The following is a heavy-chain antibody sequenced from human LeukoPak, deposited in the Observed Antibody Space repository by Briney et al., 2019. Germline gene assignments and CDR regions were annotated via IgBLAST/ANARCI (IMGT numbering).Heavy chain of an antibody. V-gene: IGHV3-23*01. D-gene: IGHD3-9*01. CDR3: AKDRVDILPGYYRD. CDR2: ISGSGGST. CDR1: GFTFSSYA. J-gene: IGHJ4*02. Sequence: GGSLRLSCAASGFTFSSYAMSWVREAPGEGLEWVSAISGSGGSTYYADSVKGGFTISRENSKNTLYLQMNSQRAEDTAVYYCAKDRVDILPGYYRDWGQGTLVTVSS.